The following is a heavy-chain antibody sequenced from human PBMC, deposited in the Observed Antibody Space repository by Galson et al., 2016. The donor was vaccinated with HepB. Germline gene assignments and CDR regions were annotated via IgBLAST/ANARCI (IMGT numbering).Heavy chain of an antibody. J-gene: IGHJ6*04. CDR2: FDPEDGET. CDR3: ATVGSYTTSSPYYYYYFGMDV. D-gene: IGHD3-10*01. Sequence: SVKVSCKVSGNSLAELFIHWVRLAPGKGLEWMGGFDPEDGETTYAQKFQGRVSMTEDTSTDTGYMELSSLRYDDTAVYYCATVGSYTTSSPYYYYYFGMDVWGKGTTGTVSS. CDR1: GNSLAELF. V-gene: IGHV1-24*01.